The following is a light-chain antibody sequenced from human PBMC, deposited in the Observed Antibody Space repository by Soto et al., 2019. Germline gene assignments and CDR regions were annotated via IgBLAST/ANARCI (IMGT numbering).Light chain of an antibody. V-gene: IGKV1-5*01. CDR1: QSIGTW. J-gene: IGKJ1*01. CDR3: QQYKSFWT. CDR2: DVS. Sequence: DIQMTQSPSTLSASVGDGVTITCRASQSIGTWLAWYQQKPGKAPKVLIYDVSSLKSGVPSRFSGSASATEFTLTISRLQPDYFATYYCQQYKSFWTFGQGTKVEIK.